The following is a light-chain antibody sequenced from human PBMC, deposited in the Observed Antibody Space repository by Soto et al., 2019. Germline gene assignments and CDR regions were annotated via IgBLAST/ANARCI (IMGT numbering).Light chain of an antibody. V-gene: IGKV3-11*01. Sequence: EIVLTQSPATLSLSPGERATLSCRASQSVSSQLAWYQQKPGQAPRLLIYDASNRATGIPARFSGSGSATDFTLTISSLEPEDFAVYYCQQRSNWPLTFGGGTKVDIK. CDR1: QSVSSQ. J-gene: IGKJ4*01. CDR2: DAS. CDR3: QQRSNWPLT.